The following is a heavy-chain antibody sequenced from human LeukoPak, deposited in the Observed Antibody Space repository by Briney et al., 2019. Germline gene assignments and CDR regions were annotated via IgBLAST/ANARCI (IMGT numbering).Heavy chain of an antibody. CDR2: ISGSGGGT. CDR3: ANLLGYCSGGSCYSDF. V-gene: IGHV3-23*01. J-gene: IGHJ4*02. D-gene: IGHD2-15*01. CDR1: GFTFSSYA. Sequence: GGSLRLSCAASGFTFSSYAMHWVRQAPGKGLEWVSAISGSGGGTYYADSVKGRFTISRDNSKNTLYLQMNSLRAEDTAVYYCANLLGYCSGGSCYSDFWGQGTLVTVSS.